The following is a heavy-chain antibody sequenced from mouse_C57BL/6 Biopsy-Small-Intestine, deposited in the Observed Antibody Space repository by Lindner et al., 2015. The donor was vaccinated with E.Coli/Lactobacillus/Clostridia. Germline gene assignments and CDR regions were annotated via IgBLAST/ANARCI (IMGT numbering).Heavy chain of an antibody. Sequence: SVKVSCKASGGTFSSYAISWVRQAPGQGLEWMGRIIPILGIANYAQKFQGRVTITADKSTSTAYMELSSLRSEDTAMYYCAREKVSSGWYYFDYWGQGTLVTVSS. J-gene: IGHJ2*01. V-gene: IGHV1-81*01. CDR3: AREKVSSGWYYFDY. D-gene: IGHD6-1*01. CDR1: GGTFSSYA. CDR2: IIPILGIA.